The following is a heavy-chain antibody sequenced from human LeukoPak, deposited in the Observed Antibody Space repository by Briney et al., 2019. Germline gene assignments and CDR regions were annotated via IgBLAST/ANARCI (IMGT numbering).Heavy chain of an antibody. CDR1: GGSISSSSYY. Sequence: SETLSLTCTVSGGSISSSSYYWGWIRQPPGKGLEWIGSIYYSGRTYYNPSLKSRVTISVDTPKSQFSLKLSSVTAADTAVYYCAREGSGSYYYYYYYMDVWGKGTTVTVSS. CDR3: AREGSGSYYYYYYYMDV. D-gene: IGHD1-26*01. CDR2: IYYSGRT. V-gene: IGHV4-39*02. J-gene: IGHJ6*03.